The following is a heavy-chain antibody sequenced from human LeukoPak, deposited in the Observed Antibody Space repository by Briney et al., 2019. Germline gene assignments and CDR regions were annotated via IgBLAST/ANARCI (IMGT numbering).Heavy chain of an antibody. CDR1: GFTFSSYA. CDR3: AKDPASFYSGSGSFEYYFDY. CDR2: ISGSGGST. D-gene: IGHD3-10*01. Sequence: GESLRLSCAASGFTFSSYAMSWVRQAPGKGLEWVSAISGSGGSTNYADSVKGRFTISRDDSKNTLYLQMNSLRAEDTAVYYCAKDPASFYSGSGSFEYYFDYWGQGTLVTVSS. V-gene: IGHV3-23*01. J-gene: IGHJ4*02.